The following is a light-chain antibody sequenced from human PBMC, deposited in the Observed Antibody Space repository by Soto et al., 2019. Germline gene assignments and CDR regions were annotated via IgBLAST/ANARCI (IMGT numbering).Light chain of an antibody. CDR1: SSDVGAYNY. Sequence: QSALTQPASVSGSPGQSIAISCTGTSSDVGAYNYVSWYQQHPGKAPKLMIFDVTNRPSGVSNRFSGSKSGDTASLTISGLQAEDEADYYCSSYTTSGTQVFGGGTKLTVL. J-gene: IGLJ2*01. V-gene: IGLV2-14*03. CDR3: SSYTTSGTQV. CDR2: DVT.